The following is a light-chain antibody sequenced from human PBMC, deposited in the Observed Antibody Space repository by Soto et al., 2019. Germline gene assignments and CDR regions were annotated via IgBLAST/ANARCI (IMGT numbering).Light chain of an antibody. CDR1: QSISSNY. CDR3: QQYGTSPPFT. J-gene: IGKJ2*01. V-gene: IGKV3-20*01. CDR2: DTS. Sequence: EIVLTQSPGTLSLSPGERATLSCRASQSISSNYLGWYQQKPGQAPRLLIYDTSSRATGIPDRFSGSGSGTDSTLTISRLEPEDFAVYYCQQYGTSPPFTFGQGTKLEI.